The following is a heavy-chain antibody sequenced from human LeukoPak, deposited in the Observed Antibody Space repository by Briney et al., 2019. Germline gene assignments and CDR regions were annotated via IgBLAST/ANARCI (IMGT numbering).Heavy chain of an antibody. CDR2: IIPIFGTA. J-gene: IGHJ4*02. CDR1: GGTFSSYA. Sequence: ASVKVSCKASGGTFSSYAISWVRQAPGQGLGWMGGIIPIFGTANYAQKFQGRVTITADESTSTAYMELSSLRSEDTAVYYCARGYWGEEGGYPYWGQGTLVTVSS. D-gene: IGHD7-27*01. CDR3: ARGYWGEEGGYPY. V-gene: IGHV1-69*13.